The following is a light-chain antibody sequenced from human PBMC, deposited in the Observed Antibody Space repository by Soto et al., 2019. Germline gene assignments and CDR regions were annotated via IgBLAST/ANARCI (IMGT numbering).Light chain of an antibody. CDR2: DVS. V-gene: IGLV2-14*03. CDR3: SSYATYSTDVL. Sequence: QSALTQPASVSGSPGQSITISCTGTSSDIGGYNYVSWYQQHPGKAPKLIIYDVSYRPSGVSNRFSGSKSGNTASLTISGLQAEDEAGYYCSSYATYSTDVLFGGGTKLTVL. CDR1: SSDIGGYNY. J-gene: IGLJ2*01.